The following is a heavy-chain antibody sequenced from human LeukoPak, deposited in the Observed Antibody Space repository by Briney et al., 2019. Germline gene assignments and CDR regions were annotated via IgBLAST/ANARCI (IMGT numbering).Heavy chain of an antibody. V-gene: IGHV3-74*01. CDR3: ARELPFDY. CDR2: IKSDGSRT. Sequence: GGSLRLSCAASGFTFSNYWMHWVRQAPGKGLVWVSRIKSDGSRTGYADSVKGQFTISRDNAKNTLYLQMNSLRAEDTAVYYCARELPFDYWGQGTLVTVSS. CDR1: GFTFSNYW. J-gene: IGHJ4*02. D-gene: IGHD2-15*01.